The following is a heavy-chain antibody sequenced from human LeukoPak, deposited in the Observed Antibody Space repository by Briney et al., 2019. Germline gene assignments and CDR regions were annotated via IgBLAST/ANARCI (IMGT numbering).Heavy chain of an antibody. CDR3: ATGNDYGDYGQY. CDR1: GFTFRTYG. J-gene: IGHJ4*02. Sequence: GGSLRLSCAASGFTFRTYGMHWVRQAPGKGLEWVAVIWYDGSDKYYADSVKGRFTISRDNSKNTLFLQVNSLRAEDTAVYYCATGNDYGDYGQYWGQGTLVTVS. V-gene: IGHV3-33*01. D-gene: IGHD4-17*01. CDR2: IWYDGSDK.